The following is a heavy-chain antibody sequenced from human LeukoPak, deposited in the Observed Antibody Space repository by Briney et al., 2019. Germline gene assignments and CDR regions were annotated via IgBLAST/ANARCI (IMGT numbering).Heavy chain of an antibody. V-gene: IGHV3-9*01. CDR3: AKAKFNSGAYLGGDDVFGV. CDR1: GFTFGDYA. D-gene: IGHD4/OR15-4a*01. Sequence: PGGSVRHSCAASGFTFGDYAMHWVRQAPGKGLEWVSGISWDSGTINYADSVRGRFTISRDNAKNFLYLQMNSLRAEDTALYYCAKAKFNSGAYLGGDDVFGVWGQGTMVTVSS. CDR2: ISWDSGTI. J-gene: IGHJ3*01.